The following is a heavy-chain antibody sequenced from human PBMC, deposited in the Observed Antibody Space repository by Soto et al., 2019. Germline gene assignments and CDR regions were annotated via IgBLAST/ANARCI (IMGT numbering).Heavy chain of an antibody. CDR1: GFTFSSYG. CDR2: IWYDGSNK. CDR3: ARGRGSGYYYASPFDY. D-gene: IGHD3-22*01. J-gene: IGHJ4*02. V-gene: IGHV3-33*01. Sequence: GGSLRLSCAASGFTFSSYGMHWVRQAPGKGLEWVAVIWYDGSNKYYADSVKGRFTISRDNSKNTLYLQMNSLRAEDTAVYYCARGRGSGYYYASPFDYWGQGTLVTVSS.